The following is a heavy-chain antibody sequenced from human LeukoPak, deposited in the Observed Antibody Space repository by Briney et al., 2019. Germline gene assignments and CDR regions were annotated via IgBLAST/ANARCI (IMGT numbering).Heavy chain of an antibody. CDR1: GGTFSSYA. D-gene: IGHD3-3*01. CDR2: IIPIFGTA. CDR3: AVGDFWSGYYPPPGYYYYYMDV. J-gene: IGHJ6*03. Sequence: GASVKVSCKASGGTFSSYAISWARQAPGQGLEWMGRIIPIFGTANYAQKFQGRVTITTDESTSTAYMELSSLRSEDTAVYYCAVGDFWSGYYPPPGYYYYYMDVWAKGPRSPSP. V-gene: IGHV1-69*05.